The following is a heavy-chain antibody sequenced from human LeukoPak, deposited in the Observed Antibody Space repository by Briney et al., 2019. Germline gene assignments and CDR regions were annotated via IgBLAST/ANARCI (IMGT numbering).Heavy chain of an antibody. CDR2: IYYSGST. V-gene: IGHV4-39*07. D-gene: IGHD1-26*01. Sequence: SETLSLTCTVSGGSIRSSFHYWGWIRQPPGKGLEWIGSIYYSGSTYYNPSLKSRVTISVDTSKNQFSLKLSSVTAADTAVYYCATAEWEQKVFDYWGQGTLVTVSS. CDR3: ATAEWEQKVFDY. CDR1: GGSIRSSFHY. J-gene: IGHJ4*02.